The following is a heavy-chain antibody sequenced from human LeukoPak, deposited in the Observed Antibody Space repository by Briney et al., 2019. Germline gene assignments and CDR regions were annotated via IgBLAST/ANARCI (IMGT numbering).Heavy chain of an antibody. V-gene: IGHV4-59*01. CDR1: GGSFSNYY. J-gene: IGHJ5*02. Sequence: SETLSLTCTASGGSFSNYYWNWIRQPPGKGLEWVGDIDYSGSTNYNPSLKSRVTISLAMSENQFSLKLSSVTAADTAVYYCARAFSGYPLQGWFDPWGQGTLVTVSS. CDR2: IDYSGST. D-gene: IGHD3-22*01. CDR3: ARAFSGYPLQGWFDP.